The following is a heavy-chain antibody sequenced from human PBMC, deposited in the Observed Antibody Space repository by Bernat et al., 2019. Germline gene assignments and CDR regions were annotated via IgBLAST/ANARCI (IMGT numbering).Heavy chain of an antibody. J-gene: IGHJ6*03. CDR2: ISYDGSNK. V-gene: IGHV3-30*18. Sequence: QVQLVDSGGGVVQPGRSLRLSCAASGFTFSSYGMHWVRQAPGKGLEWVAVISYDGSNKYYAESVKGRFTISRDNSKNTLYLQMNSLRAEDTAVYYCAKDLGYCSSTSCYFNYYMDVWGKGTTVTVSS. CDR3: AKDLGYCSSTSCYFNYYMDV. CDR1: GFTFSSYG. D-gene: IGHD2-2*01.